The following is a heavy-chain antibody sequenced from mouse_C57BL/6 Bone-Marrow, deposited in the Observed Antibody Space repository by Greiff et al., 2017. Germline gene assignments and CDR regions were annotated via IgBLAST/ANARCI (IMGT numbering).Heavy chain of an antibody. V-gene: IGHV1-5*01. CDR2: IYPGNSDT. CDR1: GYTFTSYW. D-gene: IGHD2-3*01. Sequence: VQLKQSGTVLARPGASVKMSCKTSGYTFTSYWMHWVKQRPGQGLEWIGAIYPGNSDTSYNQKFKGKAKLTAVTSASTAYMELSSLTNEDSAVYYCTIREYDVYYYYAMDDWGQGASVTVSS. J-gene: IGHJ4*01. CDR3: TIREYDVYYYYAMDD.